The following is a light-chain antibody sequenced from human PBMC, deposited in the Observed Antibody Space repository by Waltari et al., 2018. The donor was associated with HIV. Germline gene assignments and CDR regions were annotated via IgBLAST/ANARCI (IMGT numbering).Light chain of an antibody. J-gene: IGLJ2*01. CDR3: CSFTGRKSLI. CDR2: EVN. Sequence: SWSQKTPGKAPNLIIYEVNKRPSGVSDRFSASKSGNTASLTLSGLQAEDEANYDCCSFTGRKSLIFGGGTKLTVL. V-gene: IGLV2-23*02.